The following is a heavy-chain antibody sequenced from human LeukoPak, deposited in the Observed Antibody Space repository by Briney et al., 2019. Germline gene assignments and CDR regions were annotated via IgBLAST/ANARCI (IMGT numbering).Heavy chain of an antibody. V-gene: IGHV1-46*01. D-gene: IGHD2-2*01. J-gene: IGHJ4*02. CDR1: GYTFTSYY. Sequence: ASVKVSCKASGYTFTSYYMHWVRQAPGQGLEWMGIINPSGGGTRYAQKFQGRVTMTRDKSTSTVYMELSSLRSEDTVVYYCARRECSTSSCYGGPFDYWGQGTLVTVSS. CDR2: INPSGGGT. CDR3: ARRECSTSSCYGGPFDY.